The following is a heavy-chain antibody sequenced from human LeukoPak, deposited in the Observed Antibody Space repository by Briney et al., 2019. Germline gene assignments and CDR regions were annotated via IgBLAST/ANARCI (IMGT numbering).Heavy chain of an antibody. CDR3: ARRATTVTTGYYYYYMDV. Sequence: ASETLSLTCTVSGGSINSRSYYWGWIRQPPGMGLEWIGSVYYGGTTYYNPSLKSRVTISEDTSKNQFSLKLSSVTAADTAVYYCARRATTVTTGYYYYYMDVWGKGTTVTVSS. J-gene: IGHJ6*03. V-gene: IGHV4-39*01. CDR2: VYYGGTT. D-gene: IGHD4-17*01. CDR1: GGSINSRSYY.